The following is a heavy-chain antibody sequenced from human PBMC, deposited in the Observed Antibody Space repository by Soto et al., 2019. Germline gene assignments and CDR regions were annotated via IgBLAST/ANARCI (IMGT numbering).Heavy chain of an antibody. J-gene: IGHJ4*02. D-gene: IGHD6-19*01. CDR3: ARCWLTYGWPKWFDY. V-gene: IGHV3-11*01. Sequence: GGSLRLFCAASGFTFSDYYMSWIRQAPGKGLEWVSYISSSGSTIYYADSVKGRFTISRDNAKNSLYLQMNSLRAEDTAVYYCARCWLTYGWPKWFDYWGQGTLVTVSS. CDR1: GFTFSDYY. CDR2: ISSSGSTI.